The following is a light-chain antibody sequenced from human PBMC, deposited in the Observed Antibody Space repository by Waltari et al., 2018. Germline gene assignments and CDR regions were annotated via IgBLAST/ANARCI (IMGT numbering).Light chain of an antibody. Sequence: QSALPQPRSVSGSPGQSVTISCAGTGSDIGDFNSVSWYQQHPGKAPKLVIFGDTKRPSGVPCLFTGSKSGTSASLTVSGLQAEDEADYYCCSYAGIWVFGGGTKLTVL. CDR2: GDT. CDR3: CSYAGIWV. V-gene: IGLV2-11*01. J-gene: IGLJ3*02. CDR1: GSDIGDFNS.